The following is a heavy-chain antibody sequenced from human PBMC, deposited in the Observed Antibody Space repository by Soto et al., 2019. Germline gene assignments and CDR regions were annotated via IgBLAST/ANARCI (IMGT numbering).Heavy chain of an antibody. CDR3: ASWSAYCGGDCYS. CDR1: GGSISSSSYY. J-gene: IGHJ4*02. V-gene: IGHV4-39*01. Sequence: SETLSLTCTVSGGSISSSSYYWGWIRQPPGKGLEWIGSIYYSGSTYYNPSLKSRVTISVDTSKNQFSLKLSSVTAADTAVYYCASWSAYCGGDCYSWGQGTLVTVS. D-gene: IGHD2-21*02. CDR2: IYYSGST.